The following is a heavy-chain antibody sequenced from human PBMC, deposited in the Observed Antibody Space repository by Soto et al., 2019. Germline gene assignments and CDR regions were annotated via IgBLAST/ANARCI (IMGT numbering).Heavy chain of an antibody. CDR3: ARVLTITGDFYYAMDV. CDR2: ISDVSSPT. CDR1: GFTFSTYS. J-gene: IGHJ6*02. D-gene: IGHD2-8*01. Sequence: GGSLRLSCAASGFTFSTYSMNWVRQAPGKGLEWVSYISDVSSPTYYADSVKGRFTISRDNAKNSLFLQMSSLTDEDTAVYYCARVLTITGDFYYAMDVWGQGTTVTVSS. V-gene: IGHV3-48*02.